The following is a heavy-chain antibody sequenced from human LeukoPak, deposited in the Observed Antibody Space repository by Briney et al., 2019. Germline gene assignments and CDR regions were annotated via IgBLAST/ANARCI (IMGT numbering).Heavy chain of an antibody. D-gene: IGHD2-2*01. J-gene: IGHJ4*02. CDR2: IIPIFGTA. Sequence: ASVKVSCKASGGTFSSYAISWVRQAPGQGREWMGGIIPIFGTANYAQKFQGRVTITADESTSTAYMELSSLRSEDTAVYYCARGTGCSSTSCYVLWGEYFDYWGQGTLVTVSS. V-gene: IGHV1-69*13. CDR3: ARGTGCSSTSCYVLWGEYFDY. CDR1: GGTFSSYA.